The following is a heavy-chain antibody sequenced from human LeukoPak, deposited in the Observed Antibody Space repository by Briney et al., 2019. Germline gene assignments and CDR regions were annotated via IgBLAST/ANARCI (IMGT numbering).Heavy chain of an antibody. J-gene: IGHJ4*02. CDR2: IYSGGST. CDR1: GFIVSNNY. V-gene: IGHV3-53*01. Sequence: GGSLRLSCAASGFIVSNNYMSWVRQAPGKGLEWVSVIYSGGSTYYADSVKGRFTISRDNSKNTVYLQMNSLRAEDTAVYYCARYYYDSSGYPYYFDYWGQGTLATVSS. D-gene: IGHD3-22*01. CDR3: ARYYYDSSGYPYYFDY.